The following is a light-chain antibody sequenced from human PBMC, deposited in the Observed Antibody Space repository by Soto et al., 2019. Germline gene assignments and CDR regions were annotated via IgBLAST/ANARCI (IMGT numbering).Light chain of an antibody. CDR1: QSVSSY. V-gene: IGKV3-20*01. CDR2: GAS. Sequence: EIVLTQSPGTLSLSPGERATLSCRASQSVSSYLAWYQQKPGQAPRLLIYGASSRATGIPDRFSGSGSVTDFTLTISRLEPEDFAVYFCQQYGSSPRTFGQGTKVDIK. CDR3: QQYGSSPRT. J-gene: IGKJ1*01.